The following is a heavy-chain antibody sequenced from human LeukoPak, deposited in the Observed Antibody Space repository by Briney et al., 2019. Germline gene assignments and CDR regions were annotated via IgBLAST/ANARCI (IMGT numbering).Heavy chain of an antibody. CDR1: GYTFTGYY. J-gene: IGHJ4*02. Sequence: ASVKVSCTASGYTFTGYYMHWVRQAPGQGLEWMGRINPNSGGTNYAQKFQGRVTMTRDTSISTAYMELSGLRSDDTAVYYCSTWNYYDSSGFIDYWGQGTLVTVSS. CDR2: INPNSGGT. V-gene: IGHV1-2*06. D-gene: IGHD3-22*01. CDR3: STWNYYDSSGFIDY.